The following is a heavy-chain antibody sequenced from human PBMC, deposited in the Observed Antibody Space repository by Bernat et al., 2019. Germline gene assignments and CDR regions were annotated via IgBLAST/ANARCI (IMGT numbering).Heavy chain of an antibody. Sequence: EVQLAESGGGLIQPGGSLRLSCAASGFSVSSNFMSWVRQTPGRGPEWVSFIYSNGNTYHADSLKGQFTVSRDTSNNEPYLQMNNLRAEDTAVYYCASSARAEAAGLIDYWGQGTLVTVSS. CDR1: GFSVSSNF. J-gene: IGHJ4*02. D-gene: IGHD6-13*01. V-gene: IGHV3-53*01. CDR2: IYSNGNT. CDR3: ASSARAEAAGLIDY.